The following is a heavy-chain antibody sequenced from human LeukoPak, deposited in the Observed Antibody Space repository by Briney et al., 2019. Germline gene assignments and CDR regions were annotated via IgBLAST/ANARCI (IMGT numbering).Heavy chain of an antibody. Sequence: PGGSLRLSCAASGFTFSGYWMHWVRQAPGKGLVWVSRINSDGSSTSYADSVKGRFTISRDNAKNTLYLQMNSLRAEDTAVYYCARAEYYDFWSGYYNPHDAFDIWGQGTMVTVSS. J-gene: IGHJ3*02. D-gene: IGHD3-3*01. CDR1: GFTFSGYW. V-gene: IGHV3-74*01. CDR3: ARAEYYDFWSGYYNPHDAFDI. CDR2: INSDGSST.